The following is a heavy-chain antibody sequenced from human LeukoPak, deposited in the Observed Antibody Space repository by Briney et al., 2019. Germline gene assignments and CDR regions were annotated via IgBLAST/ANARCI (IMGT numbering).Heavy chain of an antibody. Sequence: GGSLRLSCAASGFIFNSHWINWVRQAPGKGLEWVSGISWNSGSIGYADSVKGRFTISRDNAKNSLYLQMNSLRVEDTAVYFCAREIMVSREWYFDLWGRGTLVTVAS. V-gene: IGHV3-9*01. CDR1: GFIFNSHW. CDR2: ISWNSGSI. CDR3: AREIMVSREWYFDL. J-gene: IGHJ2*01. D-gene: IGHD2-21*01.